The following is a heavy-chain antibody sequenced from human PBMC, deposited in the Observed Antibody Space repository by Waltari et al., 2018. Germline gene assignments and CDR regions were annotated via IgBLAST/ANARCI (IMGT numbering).Heavy chain of an antibody. CDR3: ARAPSGTIEYFQH. CDR2: INHSGST. D-gene: IGHD1-26*01. V-gene: IGHV4-34*02. Sequence: QVQLQQWGAGLLKPSETLSLTCAVYDGSFSGYYWSWLRQPPGKGLEWVGEINHSGSTKYNPSLKSRVTISVDRSKNQISLELSSVTAADTAVYYCARAPSGTIEYFQHWGQGTLVIVSS. J-gene: IGHJ1*01. CDR1: DGSFSGYY.